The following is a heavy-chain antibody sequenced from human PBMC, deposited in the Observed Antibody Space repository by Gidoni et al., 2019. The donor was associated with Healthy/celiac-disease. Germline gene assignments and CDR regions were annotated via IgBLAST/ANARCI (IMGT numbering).Heavy chain of an antibody. D-gene: IGHD4-17*01. CDR3: ARGGLEADDYGDYVPYYYGMDV. J-gene: IGHJ6*02. Sequence: QVQLQESGPGLVKPSETLSLTCTVSGVSISSYYCSWIRQPPGKGLEWIGYIYYSGSTNYNPSLKSRVTISVDTSKNQFSLKLSSVTAADTAVYYCARGGLEADDYGDYVPYYYGMDVWGQGTTVTVSS. CDR1: GVSISSYY. V-gene: IGHV4-59*01. CDR2: IYYSGST.